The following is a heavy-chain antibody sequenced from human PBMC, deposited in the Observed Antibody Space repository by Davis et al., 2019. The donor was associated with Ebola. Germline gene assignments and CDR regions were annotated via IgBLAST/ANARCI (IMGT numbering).Heavy chain of an antibody. D-gene: IGHD2/OR15-2a*01. J-gene: IGHJ5*02. Sequence: MPGGSLRLSCAVYGGSISSYYWGWIRQPSGKGLEWIGYIYYSGSTNYNPSLKSRVTISVDTSKNQFSLKLSSVTAADTAVYYCARVTTYWFDPWGQGTLVTVSS. CDR3: ARVTTYWFDP. CDR2: IYYSGST. CDR1: GGSISSYY. V-gene: IGHV4-59*01.